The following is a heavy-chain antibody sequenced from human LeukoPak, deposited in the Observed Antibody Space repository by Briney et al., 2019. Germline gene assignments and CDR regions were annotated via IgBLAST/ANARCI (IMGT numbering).Heavy chain of an antibody. J-gene: IGHJ4*02. CDR1: GGSISSSSYY. D-gene: IGHD2-2*01. CDR2: VYYSGST. V-gene: IGHV4-39*01. CDR3: ARLVAYCSSTSCSFDY. Sequence: SETLSLTCSVSGGSISSSSYYWGWIRQPPGKGLGWIGSVYYSGSTYYNPSLKSRVTISVDTSRNQLSLRLSSVTAADTAVYYCARLVAYCSSTSCSFDYWGQGTLVTVSS.